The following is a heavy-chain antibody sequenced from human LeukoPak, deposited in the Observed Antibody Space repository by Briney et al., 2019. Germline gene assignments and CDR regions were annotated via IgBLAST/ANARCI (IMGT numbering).Heavy chain of an antibody. V-gene: IGHV4-39*07. CDR2: IYYSGSI. Sequence: PSETLSLTCTVSGGSISSSSYYWGWIRQPPGKGLEWIGSIYYSGSIYYNPSLKSRVTISVDTSKNQFSLKLSSVTAADTAVYYCARVVFISKVRPYYFDYWGQGTLVTVSS. J-gene: IGHJ4*02. CDR3: ARVVFISKVRPYYFDY. D-gene: IGHD3-3*01. CDR1: GGSISSSSYY.